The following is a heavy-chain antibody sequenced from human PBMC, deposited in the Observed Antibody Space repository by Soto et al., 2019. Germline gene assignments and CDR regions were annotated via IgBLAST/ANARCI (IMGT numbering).Heavy chain of an antibody. V-gene: IGHV3-23*01. CDR3: AKDFGYNYGYDAFDI. CDR1: GFAFSSYA. Sequence: EVQLLESGGGSVQPGESLRLSCAASGFAFSSYAMSWVRQAPGKGLEWVSGVSGSGGSTYCVDSVKGRFTISRDNSKNTLYLQMNSLRAEDTAVYYCAKDFGYNYGYDAFDIWGQGTMVTVSS. J-gene: IGHJ3*02. D-gene: IGHD5-18*01. CDR2: VSGSGGST.